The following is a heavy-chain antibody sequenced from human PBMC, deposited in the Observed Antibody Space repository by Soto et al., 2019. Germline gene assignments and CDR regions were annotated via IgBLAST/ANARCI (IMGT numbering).Heavy chain of an antibody. CDR2: MNPSSGKT. CDR3: STWGRDGWYTGFF. J-gene: IGHJ4*02. D-gene: IGHD6-19*01. Sequence: QVQLVQSGAEVKTPGASVKVSCKASGYTFTDYDINWVRQAPGQGLEWVGRMNPSSGKTDYGQNFQARVTMTRDTSISTAYLELSNLGYEDTAVFYCSTWGRDGWYTGFFWGQGTLVTVAS. V-gene: IGHV1-8*01. CDR1: GYTFTDYD.